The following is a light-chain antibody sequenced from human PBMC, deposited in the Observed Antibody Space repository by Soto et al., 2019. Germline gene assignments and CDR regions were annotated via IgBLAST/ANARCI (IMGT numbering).Light chain of an antibody. J-gene: IGLJ1*01. CDR2: EVS. CDR1: SSDVGGYNY. V-gene: IGLV2-14*01. CDR3: SSYTSSSLA. Sequence: QSVLTQPASVSGSPGQSITISCTGTSSDVGGYNYVSWYQQHPGKAPKLMIYEVSNRPSGVSNRFSGSKSGNTASLTISGLQAEGEADYYCSSYTSSSLAFGTGTKVTVL.